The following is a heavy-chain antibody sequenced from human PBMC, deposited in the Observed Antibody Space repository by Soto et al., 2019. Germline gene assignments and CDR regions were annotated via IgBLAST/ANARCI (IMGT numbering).Heavy chain of an antibody. Sequence: GGSLRLSCVASGFTFSGYAMSWVRQAPGKGLEWVSAITGDGGDTFHADSVRGRLTISRNNSRNTLYLQMDSLRAEDTALYYCAKGSATSRPYYFDYWGQGTLVTVSS. J-gene: IGHJ4*02. CDR2: ITGDGGDT. V-gene: IGHV3-23*01. CDR3: AKGSATSRPYYFDY. CDR1: GFTFSGYA.